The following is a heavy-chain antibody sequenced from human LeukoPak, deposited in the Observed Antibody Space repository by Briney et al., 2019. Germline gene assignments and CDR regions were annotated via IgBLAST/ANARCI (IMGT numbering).Heavy chain of an antibody. CDR3: ARLLLLAPFHQYYYGMDV. Sequence: SVKVSCKASGGTFSSYAISWVRRAPGQGLEWMGGIIPIFGTANYAQKFQGRVTITADESTSTAYMELSSLRSEDTAVYYCARLLLLAPFHQYYYGMDVWGKGTTVTVSS. J-gene: IGHJ6*04. CDR1: GGTFSSYA. CDR2: IIPIFGTA. V-gene: IGHV1-69*01. D-gene: IGHD2-15*01.